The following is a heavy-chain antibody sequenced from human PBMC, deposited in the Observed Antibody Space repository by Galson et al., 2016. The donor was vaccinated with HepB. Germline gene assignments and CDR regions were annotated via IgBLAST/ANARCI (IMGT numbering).Heavy chain of an antibody. CDR3: AKVSDRANNGYSGAFDS. CDR2: LYSSGST. J-gene: IGHJ4*02. D-gene: IGHD3-22*01. V-gene: IGHV3-53*01. CDR1: GFSLSSNY. Sequence: SLRLSCAASGFSLSSNYMSWIRQTPGQGLEWISVLYSSGSTYYADSVKGRFTISRDTSENTLYLQMSSLRAEDTAVYYCAKVSDRANNGYSGAFDSWGQGALVTVSS.